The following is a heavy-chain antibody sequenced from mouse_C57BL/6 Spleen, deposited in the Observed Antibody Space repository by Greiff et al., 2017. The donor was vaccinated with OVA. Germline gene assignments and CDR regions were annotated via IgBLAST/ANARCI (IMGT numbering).Heavy chain of an antibody. CDR1: GYTFTSYW. CDR3: ARDYDVAMDY. J-gene: IGHJ4*01. V-gene: IGHV1-64*01. Sequence: QVQLQQSGAELVKPGASVKLSCKASGYTFTSYWMHWVKQRPGQGLEWIGMIHPNSGSTNYNEKFKSKATLTVDKSSSTAYIQLSSLTSEDSAVYYCARDYDVAMDYWGQGTSVTVSS. D-gene: IGHD2-4*01. CDR2: IHPNSGST.